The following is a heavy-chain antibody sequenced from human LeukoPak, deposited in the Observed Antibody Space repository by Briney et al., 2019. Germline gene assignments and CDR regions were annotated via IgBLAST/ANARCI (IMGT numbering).Heavy chain of an antibody. CDR1: GGTFSSYA. Sequence: EASVKVSCKASGGTFSSYAISWVRQAPGQGLEWMGGIIPIFGTANYAQKFQGRVTITADESTSTAYMELSSLRSEDTAVYYCARRYCSGGSCYPNWFDPWGQGTLVTVSS. V-gene: IGHV1-69*13. J-gene: IGHJ5*02. CDR3: ARRYCSGGSCYPNWFDP. D-gene: IGHD2-15*01. CDR2: IIPIFGTA.